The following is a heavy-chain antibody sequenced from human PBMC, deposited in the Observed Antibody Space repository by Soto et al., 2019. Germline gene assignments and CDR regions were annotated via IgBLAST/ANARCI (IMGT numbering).Heavy chain of an antibody. CDR1: GGTFNIYA. J-gene: IGHJ4*02. V-gene: IGHV1-69*01. CDR3: ARGPYYDFWKGFSYFDD. Sequence: QVQLAQSGAEVKKPGSSVKVSCKASGGTFNIYAISWVRQAPGQGLEWMAGIIPVFGTPSFAQKFRGRVTITVDESTDTAYMELSSLGSEDTAFYYCARGPYYDFWKGFSYFDDWGQETLVIVSS. D-gene: IGHD3-3*01. CDR2: IIPVFGTP.